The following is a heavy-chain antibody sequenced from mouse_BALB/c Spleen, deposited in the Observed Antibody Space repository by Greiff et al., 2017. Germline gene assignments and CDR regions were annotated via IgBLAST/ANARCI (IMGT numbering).Heavy chain of an antibody. CDR3: ARWMISRDAMDY. CDR1: GYSITSDYA. CDR2: ISYSGST. D-gene: IGHD2-4*01. V-gene: IGHV3-2*02. J-gene: IGHJ4*01. Sequence: EVQLQESGPGLVKPSQSLSLTCTVTGYSITSDYAWYWIRQFPGNKLEWMGYISYSGSTSYNPSLKSRISITRDTSKNQFFLQLNSVTTEDTATYYCARWMISRDAMDYWGQGTSVTVSS.